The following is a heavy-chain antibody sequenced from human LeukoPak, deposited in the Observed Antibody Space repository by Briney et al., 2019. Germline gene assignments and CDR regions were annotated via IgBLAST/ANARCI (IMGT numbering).Heavy chain of an antibody. CDR2: ISAYNGNT. D-gene: IGHD6-6*01. CDR3: ARDRLPVHYYYGMDV. J-gene: IGHJ6*02. V-gene: IGHV1-18*01. Sequence: ASVKVSCKASGYTFTSYGISWVRQAPGQGLEWMGWISAYNGNTNYAQKLQGRVTVTTDTSTSTAYMELRSLRSDDTAVYYCARDRLPVHYYYGMDVWGQGTTVTVSS. CDR1: GYTFTSYG.